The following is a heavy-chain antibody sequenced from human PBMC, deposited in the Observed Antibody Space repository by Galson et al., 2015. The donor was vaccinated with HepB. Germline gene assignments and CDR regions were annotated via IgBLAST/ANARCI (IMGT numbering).Heavy chain of an antibody. D-gene: IGHD6-13*01. V-gene: IGHV3-23*01. J-gene: IGHJ4*01. CDR3: GKDRIAAAGNIDN. CDR2: IDNGSGGT. Sequence: SLRLSCAASGFTFSSSVMSWVRQAPGKGLEWVSSIDNGSGGTYHADSVKGRFTTSRDNSKSTLYLQMNSMGAEDTAVYYCGKDRIAAAGNIDNWGHGTLVTVSS. CDR1: GFTFSSSV.